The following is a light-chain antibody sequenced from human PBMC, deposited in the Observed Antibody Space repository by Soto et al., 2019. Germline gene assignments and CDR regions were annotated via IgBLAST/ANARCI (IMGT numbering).Light chain of an antibody. CDR3: QQRYNWPLT. V-gene: IGKV3-11*01. CDR1: QSVSSY. Sequence: EIVLTESPPTLSFSPGERATLSCRASQSVSSYLAWYQQKFGQAPRLLIYDASNRATGIPARFSGSGSATDFTLTISSLEPEDFAIYYCQQRYNWPLTSGQGAKVDIK. CDR2: DAS. J-gene: IGKJ1*01.